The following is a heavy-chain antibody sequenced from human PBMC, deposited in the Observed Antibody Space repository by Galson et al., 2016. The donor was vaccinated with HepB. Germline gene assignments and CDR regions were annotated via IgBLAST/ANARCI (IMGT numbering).Heavy chain of an antibody. Sequence: PALVKPTQTLTLTCTFSGFSPSASGMCVSWIRQPPGKALEWLALIDWDDDKYYSTSLKTRLTISKDTSKNQVVLTMTNMDPVDTATYYCARIGYYDSSGDYYYGMDVWGQGTTVTVSS. V-gene: IGHV2-70*01. D-gene: IGHD3-22*01. CDR3: ARIGYYDSSGDYYYGMDV. CDR2: IDWDDDK. CDR1: GFSPSASGMC. J-gene: IGHJ6*02.